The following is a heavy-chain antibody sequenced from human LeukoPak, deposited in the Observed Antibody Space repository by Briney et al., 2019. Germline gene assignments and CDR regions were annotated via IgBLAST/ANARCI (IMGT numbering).Heavy chain of an antibody. CDR2: ISSSSDIT. V-gene: IGHV3-48*03. J-gene: IGHJ4*02. D-gene: IGHD6-13*01. CDR3: ATASGGWYRYYFDS. Sequence: PGGSLRLSCAASGLTFSSYEMNWVRQAPGKGLEWLSYISSSSDITFYAESVKGRFTISRDSAKNSLYLQMNSLRAEDTAVYFCATASGGWYRYYFDSWGQGILVTVSS. CDR1: GLTFSSYE.